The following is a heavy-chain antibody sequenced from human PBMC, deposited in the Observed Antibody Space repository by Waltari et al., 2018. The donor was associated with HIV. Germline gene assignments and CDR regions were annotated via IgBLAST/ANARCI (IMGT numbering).Heavy chain of an antibody. CDR1: GGSISSYY. V-gene: IGHV4-59*01. Sequence: QLQLQESGPGLVKPSETLSLTCTVSGGSISSYYCSWIRQPPGKGLEWIGYIYYSGSTNYNPSLKSRVTISVDTSKNQFSLKLSSVTAADTAVYYCARDCSGGSCFDYWGQGTLVTVSS. J-gene: IGHJ4*02. D-gene: IGHD2-15*01. CDR2: IYYSGST. CDR3: ARDCSGGSCFDY.